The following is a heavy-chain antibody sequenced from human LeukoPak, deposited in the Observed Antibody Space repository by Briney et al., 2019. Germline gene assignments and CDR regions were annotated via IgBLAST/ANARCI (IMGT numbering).Heavy chain of an antibody. V-gene: IGHV3-7*01. D-gene: IGHD6-13*01. CDR3: ARLRAAGTRADY. Sequence: GGSLRLSCAASGFTFSSYWMSWVRQAPGKGLEWVANIKEDGSERYYVDSVKGRFTISRDNAKNSLYLQMNSLRAEDTAVYYCARLRAAGTRADYWGQGTLVTVSS. J-gene: IGHJ4*02. CDR2: IKEDGSER. CDR1: GFTFSSYW.